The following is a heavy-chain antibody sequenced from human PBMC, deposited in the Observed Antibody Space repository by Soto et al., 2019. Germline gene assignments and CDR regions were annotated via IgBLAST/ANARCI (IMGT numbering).Heavy chain of an antibody. J-gene: IGHJ3*02. CDR2: FRGSGDGT. CDR3: AKGPDPGAFDI. V-gene: IGHV3-23*01. D-gene: IGHD3-10*01. Sequence: EVQLLESGGGLVQPGGSLRLSCAASGFTFSSYAMSWVRQAPGKGLEWVSTFRGSGDGTYYADTVKGRFTVSRDNSNNQLYRQMNGLRAEDTAVYYCAKGPDPGAFDIGGQGTMVTVSS. CDR1: GFTFSSYA.